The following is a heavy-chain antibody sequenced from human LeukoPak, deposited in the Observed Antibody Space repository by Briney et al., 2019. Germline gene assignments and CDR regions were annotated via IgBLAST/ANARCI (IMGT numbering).Heavy chain of an antibody. CDR3: ARTYDSSGLDAFDI. J-gene: IGHJ3*02. D-gene: IGHD3-22*01. Sequence: PGGSLRLSCAASGFTFDDYGMSWVRQAPGEGLEWVSGINWNGGSTGYADSVKGRFTISRDNAKNSLYLQMNSLRAEDTTLYYCARTYDSSGLDAFDIWGQGTMVTVSS. CDR2: INWNGGST. V-gene: IGHV3-20*04. CDR1: GFTFDDYG.